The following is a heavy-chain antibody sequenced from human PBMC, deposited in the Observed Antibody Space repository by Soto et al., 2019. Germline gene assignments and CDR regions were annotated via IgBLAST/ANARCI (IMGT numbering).Heavy chain of an antibody. CDR3: ARASYFDSSGYHYWSYYYAMDV. J-gene: IGHJ6*02. CDR1: GYTFTYYY. V-gene: IGHV1-46*03. D-gene: IGHD3-22*01. CDR2: INPSGGST. Sequence: ASVKVSCKASGYTFTYYYIHWVRRAPGQGLERMGIINPSGGSTSYAQRFQGRVTMTRDTSTSTVYMELSSLRSDDTAVYYCARASYFDSSGYHYWSYYYAMDVWGQGTTVTV.